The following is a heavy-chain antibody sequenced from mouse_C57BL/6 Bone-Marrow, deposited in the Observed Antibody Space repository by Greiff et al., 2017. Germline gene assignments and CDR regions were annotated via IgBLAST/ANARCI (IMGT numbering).Heavy chain of an antibody. Sequence: QVQLQQSGAELARPGASVKLSCKASGYTFTSYGISWVKQRTGQGLEWIGEIYPRSGNTYYNEKFKGKATLTAEKSSSTAYMQLSSLTSEDSAVYFCAGDSSGTAWFAYWRQGTLVTVSA. CDR1: GYTFTSYG. V-gene: IGHV1-81*01. J-gene: IGHJ3*01. CDR2: IYPRSGNT. D-gene: IGHD3-2*02. CDR3: AGDSSGTAWFAY.